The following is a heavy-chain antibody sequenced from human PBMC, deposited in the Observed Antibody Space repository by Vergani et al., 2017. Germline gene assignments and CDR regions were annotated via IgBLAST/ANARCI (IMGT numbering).Heavy chain of an antibody. Sequence: EVQLVESGGGLVQPGGSLRLSCAASGFTFSSYEMNWVRQAPGKGLEWVSYISSSGSTIYYADSVKGRFTISRDNAKNSLYLQMNSLRAEDTAVYYCVRDIRLGYFDYWGQGTLVTVSS. D-gene: IGHD3-16*01. J-gene: IGHJ4*02. V-gene: IGHV3-48*03. CDR2: ISSSGSTI. CDR3: VRDIRLGYFDY. CDR1: GFTFSSYE.